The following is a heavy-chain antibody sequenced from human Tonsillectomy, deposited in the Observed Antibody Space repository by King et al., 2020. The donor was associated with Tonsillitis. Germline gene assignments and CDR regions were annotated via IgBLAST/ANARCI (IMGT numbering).Heavy chain of an antibody. D-gene: IGHD6-13*01. CDR1: GFTFSSYA. V-gene: IGHV3-23*04. CDR2: ISGSGGST. Sequence: VQLVESGGGLVQPGGSLRLSCAASGFTFSSYAMSWVRQAPGKGLEWVSVISGSGGSTYYADSVKGQVTISRDNSKNTPYRQMNSLRAADTAVYYCAKDTEAAGRGRSGGMDVWGQGTTVTVSS. J-gene: IGHJ6*02. CDR3: AKDTEAAGRGRSGGMDV.